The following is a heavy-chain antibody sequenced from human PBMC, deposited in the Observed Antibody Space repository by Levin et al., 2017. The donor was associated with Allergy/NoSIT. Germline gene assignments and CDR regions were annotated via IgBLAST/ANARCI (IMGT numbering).Heavy chain of an antibody. Sequence: GESLKISCAASGFTFSSYDMHWVRQATGKGLEWVSAIGTAGDTYYPGSVKGRFTISRENAKNSLYLQMNSLRAGDTAVYYCARGVPRTQNFDYWGQGTLVTVSS. D-gene: IGHD1-1*01. CDR2: IGTAGDT. CDR3: ARGVPRTQNFDY. CDR1: GFTFSSYD. J-gene: IGHJ4*02. V-gene: IGHV3-13*01.